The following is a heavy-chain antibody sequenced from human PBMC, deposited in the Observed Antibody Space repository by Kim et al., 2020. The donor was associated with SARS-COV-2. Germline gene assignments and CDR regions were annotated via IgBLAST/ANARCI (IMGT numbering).Heavy chain of an antibody. D-gene: IGHD2-2*01. CDR3: ARGQPLDY. CDR2: ISYSGNP. V-gene: IGHV4-31*03. Sequence: SETLSLTCSVSGGSIRSGGKFWTWIRQHPAKGLEWIGYISYSGNPHYSQSLRSRVSISLQTSENQFSLQLTSVTAADTAVYYCARGQPLDYSCQGILVTV. CDR1: GGSIRSGGKF. J-gene: IGHJ4*02.